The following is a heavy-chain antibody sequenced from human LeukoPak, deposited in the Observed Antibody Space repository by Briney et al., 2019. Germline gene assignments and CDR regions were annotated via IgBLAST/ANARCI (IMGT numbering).Heavy chain of an antibody. CDR1: GYTFTSYG. CDR3: ARAGYCSSTSCYFYHDAFDI. Sequence: GASVKVSCKASGYTFTSYGISWVRQAPGQGLEWMGWISAYNGNTNYAQKLQGRVTMTTDTSTSTAYMELRSRRSDDTAVYYCARAGYCSSTSCYFYHDAFDIWGQGTMVTVSS. CDR2: ISAYNGNT. D-gene: IGHD2-2*01. V-gene: IGHV1-18*01. J-gene: IGHJ3*02.